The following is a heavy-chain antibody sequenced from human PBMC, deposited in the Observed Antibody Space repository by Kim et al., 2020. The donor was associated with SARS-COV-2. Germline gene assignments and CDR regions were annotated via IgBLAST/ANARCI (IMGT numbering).Heavy chain of an antibody. Sequence: GDITFSQKSRSRVTVTRDTSANTAYVALSSLGSEDTAVYYCAREGGGFDYWGQGTLVTVSS. J-gene: IGHJ4*02. V-gene: IGHV1-3*01. D-gene: IGHD3-16*01. CDR2: GDI. CDR3: AREGGGFDY.